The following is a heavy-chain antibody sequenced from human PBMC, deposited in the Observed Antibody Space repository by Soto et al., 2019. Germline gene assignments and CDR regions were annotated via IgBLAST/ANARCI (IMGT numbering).Heavy chain of an antibody. D-gene: IGHD3-3*01. Sequence: GASVKVSCKASGYTFTSYGISWVRQAPGQGLEWMGWISGYNGNTNYAQKLQGRVAMTTDTSTSTAYMELRSLRSDDTAVYYCARVGRPFYDFWSGYKGDWFDPWGQGTLVTVS. V-gene: IGHV1-18*01. CDR1: GYTFTSYG. J-gene: IGHJ5*02. CDR2: ISGYNGNT. CDR3: ARVGRPFYDFWSGYKGDWFDP.